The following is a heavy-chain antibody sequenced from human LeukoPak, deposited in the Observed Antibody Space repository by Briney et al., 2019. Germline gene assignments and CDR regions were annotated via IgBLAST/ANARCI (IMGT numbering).Heavy chain of an antibody. J-gene: IGHJ4*02. Sequence: GGSLRLSCAASGFTFSSYSMNWVRQAPGKGLEWVSYISSSSSTIYYADSVKGRFTISRDNAENSLYLQMNSLRAEDTAVYYCASGYSGYDTGFDYWGQGTLVTVSS. D-gene: IGHD5-12*01. CDR3: ASGYSGYDTGFDY. CDR1: GFTFSSYS. CDR2: ISSSSSTI. V-gene: IGHV3-48*01.